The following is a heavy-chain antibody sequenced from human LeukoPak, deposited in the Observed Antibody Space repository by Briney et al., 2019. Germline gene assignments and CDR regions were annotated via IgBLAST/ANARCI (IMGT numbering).Heavy chain of an antibody. CDR3: ARGTDSVSCFDY. Sequence: SETLSLTCTVSGGSISSYHWSWIRQPPGKGLEWIGYIYYSGSTSYNPSLKSRVTISIDTPKNQFSLRLNSLTAADTAVYYCARGTDSVSCFDYWGQGTLVTVSS. D-gene: IGHD3-16*01. CDR2: IYYSGST. J-gene: IGHJ4*02. CDR1: GGSISSYH. V-gene: IGHV4-30-4*01.